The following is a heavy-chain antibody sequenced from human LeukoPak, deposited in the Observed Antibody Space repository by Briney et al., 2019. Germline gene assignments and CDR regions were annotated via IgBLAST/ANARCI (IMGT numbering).Heavy chain of an antibody. CDR3: AQVRRIGYSGGWYYFDY. Sequence: GGSLRLSCAASGFTFDDYAMHWVRQAPGKGLEWASGISWNSGSIGYADSVKGRFTISRDNAKNSLYLQMNSLRAEDTALYYCAQVRRIGYSGGWYYFDYWGQGTLVTVSS. CDR2: ISWNSGSI. D-gene: IGHD6-19*01. CDR1: GFTFDDYA. V-gene: IGHV3-9*01. J-gene: IGHJ4*02.